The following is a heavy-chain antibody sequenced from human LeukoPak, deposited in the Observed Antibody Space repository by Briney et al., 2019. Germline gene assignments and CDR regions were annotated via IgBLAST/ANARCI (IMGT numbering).Heavy chain of an antibody. CDR2: IYTSGST. J-gene: IGHJ3*02. CDR3: ARPVDILTGYYDAFDI. CDR1: GGSISSYY. Sequence: ASGTLSLTCTVSGGSISSYYWSWIRQPAGKGLEWIGRIYTSGSTNYNPSLKSRVTMSVDTSKNQFSLKLSSVTAADTAVYYCARPVDILTGYYDAFDIWGQGTMVTVSS. V-gene: IGHV4-4*07. D-gene: IGHD3-9*01.